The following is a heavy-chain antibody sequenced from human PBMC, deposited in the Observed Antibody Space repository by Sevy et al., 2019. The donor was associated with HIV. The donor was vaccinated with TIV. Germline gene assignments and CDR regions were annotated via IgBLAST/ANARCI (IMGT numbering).Heavy chain of an antibody. CDR3: ARRQVEQWLGIDY. CDR1: GGSISSSSYY. D-gene: IGHD6-19*01. V-gene: IGHV4-39*01. CDR2: IYYSGST. J-gene: IGHJ4*02. Sequence: SETLSLTCTVSGGSISSSSYYWGWIRQPPGKGLEWIGSIYYSGSTYYNPSLKSRVTISEDTSKNQFSLKLSSVTAADTAVHYCARRQVEQWLGIDYWGQGTLVTVSS.